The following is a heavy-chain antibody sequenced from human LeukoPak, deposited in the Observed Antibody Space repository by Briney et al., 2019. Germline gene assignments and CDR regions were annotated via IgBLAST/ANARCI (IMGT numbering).Heavy chain of an antibody. V-gene: IGHV3-23*01. CDR3: ARGGSYLSAFDI. J-gene: IGHJ3*02. D-gene: IGHD1-26*01. CDR1: GFTFSTYA. Sequence: PGGSLRLSCAASGFTFSTYAMNWVRQAPGKGLEWVSVISGSGSNTYYADSVKGRFTISRDNSKNTLYLQMNSLRAEDTAVYYCARGGSYLSAFDIWGQGTMVTVSS. CDR2: ISGSGSNT.